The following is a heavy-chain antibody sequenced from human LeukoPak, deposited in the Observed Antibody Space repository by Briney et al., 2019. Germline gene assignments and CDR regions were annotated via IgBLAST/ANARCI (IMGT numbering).Heavy chain of an antibody. CDR3: VLGGLYVVVPVEKYYYGMDV. V-gene: IGHV3-48*03. Sequence: GGSLRLSCAASEFTFSNYEMKWVRQAPGKGLEWVAYISSSGNTNYYADSVRGRFTISRDNTKNSLYLQMNSLRAEDTAVYYCVLGGLYVVVPVEKYYYGMDVWGKGTTVTVSS. D-gene: IGHD2-21*02. CDR1: EFTFSNYE. J-gene: IGHJ6*04. CDR2: ISSSGNTN.